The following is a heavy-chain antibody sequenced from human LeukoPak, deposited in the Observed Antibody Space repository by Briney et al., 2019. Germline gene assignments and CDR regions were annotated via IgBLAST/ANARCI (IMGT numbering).Heavy chain of an antibody. CDR3: ARGGGDYQLLFVPRFLDY. Sequence: SETLSLTCTVSGGSISSYYWSWIRQPPGKGLEWIGYIYYSGSTNYNPSLKSRVTISVDTSKNQFSLKLSSVTAADTAVYYCARGGGDYQLLFVPRFLDYWGQGTLVTVSS. CDR2: IYYSGST. CDR1: GGSISSYY. D-gene: IGHD2-2*01. J-gene: IGHJ4*02. V-gene: IGHV4-59*01.